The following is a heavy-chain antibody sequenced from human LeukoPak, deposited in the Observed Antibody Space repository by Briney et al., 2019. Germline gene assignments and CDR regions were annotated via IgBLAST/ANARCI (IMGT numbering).Heavy chain of an antibody. V-gene: IGHV4-59*08. J-gene: IGHJ4*02. CDR3: ARMVAAARYFDY. D-gene: IGHD2-15*01. Sequence: SETLSLTCAVYGGSFSGYYWSWIRQPPGKRLEWIGYIYYSGSTNYNPSLKSRVTISVDTSKNQFPLKLSSVTAADTAVYYCARMVAAARYFDYWGQGTLVTVSS. CDR1: GGSFSGYY. CDR2: IYYSGST.